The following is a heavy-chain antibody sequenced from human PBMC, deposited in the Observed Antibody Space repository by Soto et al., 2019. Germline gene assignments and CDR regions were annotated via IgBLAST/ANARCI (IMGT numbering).Heavy chain of an antibody. Sequence: QLQLQESGPGLVKPSETLSLTCTVSGGSISSSSYYWGWIRQPPGKGLEWVGSIYYSGSTYYNPSLQRRAPIAVDTSKTQFPLKLSSVTAADTAVYSCARHVGLVRGVIWEYYFDYWGQGTLVTVSS. CDR2: IYYSGST. J-gene: IGHJ4*02. CDR1: GGSISSSSYY. V-gene: IGHV4-39*01. D-gene: IGHD3-10*01. CDR3: ARHVGLVRGVIWEYYFDY.